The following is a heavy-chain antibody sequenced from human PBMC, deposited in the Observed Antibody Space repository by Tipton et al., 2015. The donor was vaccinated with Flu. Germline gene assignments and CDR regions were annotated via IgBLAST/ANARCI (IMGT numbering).Heavy chain of an antibody. V-gene: IGHV3-48*03. Sequence: GSLRLSCAASGFTFNSYEMNWVRQAPGKGLEWVSYISRSGGAIHYADSVKGRFTISRDNAKNSLYLQMNSLRAEDTAVYYCAPLWGSGNYLGYWGQGTLVTVSS. CDR3: APLWGSGNYLGY. CDR1: GFTFNSYE. J-gene: IGHJ4*02. D-gene: IGHD3-10*01. CDR2: ISRSGGAI.